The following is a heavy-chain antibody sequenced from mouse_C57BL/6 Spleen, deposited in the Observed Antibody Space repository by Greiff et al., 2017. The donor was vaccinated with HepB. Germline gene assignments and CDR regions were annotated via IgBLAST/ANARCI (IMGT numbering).Heavy chain of an antibody. CDR2: INPSNGGT. Sequence: QVQLQQPGTELVKPGASVKLSCKASGYTFTSYWMHWVKQRPGQGLEWIGNINPSNGGTNYNEKFKSKATLTVDKSSSTAYMQLSSLTSEDSAVYYCARGGPTIVTYYPSDYWGQGTTLTVSS. D-gene: IGHD2-5*01. CDR1: GYTFTSYW. CDR3: ARGGPTIVTYYPSDY. J-gene: IGHJ2*01. V-gene: IGHV1-53*01.